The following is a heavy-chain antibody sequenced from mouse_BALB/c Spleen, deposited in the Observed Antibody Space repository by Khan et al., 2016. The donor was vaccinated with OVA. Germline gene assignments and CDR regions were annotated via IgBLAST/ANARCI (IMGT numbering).Heavy chain of an antibody. CDR1: GFNIKDTY. CDR3: DNRYGNSFAY. Sequence: VQLQQSRAELLKPGASVKLSCTSSGFNIKDTYMHWVKQRPEQGLEWIGRIDPANGDTKYDPKFPGKATLTADTSSNTASMLLSSLTYEDTAGYSSDNRYGNSFAYWGQGTLVTVSA. CDR2: IDPANGDT. D-gene: IGHD2-1*01. J-gene: IGHJ3*01. V-gene: IGHV14-3*02.